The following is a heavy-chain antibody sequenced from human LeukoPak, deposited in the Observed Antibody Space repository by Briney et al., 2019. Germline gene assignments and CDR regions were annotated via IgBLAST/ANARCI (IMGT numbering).Heavy chain of an antibody. J-gene: IGHJ4*02. V-gene: IGHV4-34*01. CDR3: ARDGYKGGFDY. CDR2: INHSGST. D-gene: IGHD5-24*01. CDR1: GGSFSGYY. Sequence: SETLSLTCAVYGGSFSGYYWSWIRQPPGKGLEWIGEINHSGSTNYNPSLKSRVTISVDTSKNQFSLKLSSVTAADTAVYYCARDGYKGGFDYWGQGTLVTVSS.